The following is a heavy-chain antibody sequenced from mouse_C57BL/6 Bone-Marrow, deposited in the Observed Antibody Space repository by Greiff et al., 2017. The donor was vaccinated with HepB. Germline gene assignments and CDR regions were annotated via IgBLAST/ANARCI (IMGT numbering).Heavy chain of an antibody. Sequence: EVKLEESGGGLVKPGGSLKLSCAASGFTFSSYAMSWVRQTPEKRLEWVATISDGGSYTYYPDNVKGRFTISRDNAKNNLYLQMSHLKSEDTAMYYCARDRGVVGFDYWGQGTTLTVSS. CDR1: GFTFSSYA. CDR3: ARDRGVVGFDY. J-gene: IGHJ2*01. CDR2: ISDGGSYT. D-gene: IGHD1-1*01. V-gene: IGHV5-4*01.